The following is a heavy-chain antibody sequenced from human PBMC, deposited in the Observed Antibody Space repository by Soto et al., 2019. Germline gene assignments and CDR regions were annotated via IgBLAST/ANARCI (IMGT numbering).Heavy chain of an antibody. CDR3: AKARDQQWVRLPFDY. J-gene: IGHJ4*02. Sequence: VQLLESGGGLVQPGGSLRLSCVGSGFFFISYTMTWVRQAPGKGLEWVSSFSATSENTYYADSVRGRFTISRDNSKNTLFLQMNSLTAEDTAMYYCAKARDQQWVRLPFDYWGQGILVIVSS. CDR2: FSATSENT. CDR1: GFFFISYT. V-gene: IGHV3-23*01. D-gene: IGHD6-19*01.